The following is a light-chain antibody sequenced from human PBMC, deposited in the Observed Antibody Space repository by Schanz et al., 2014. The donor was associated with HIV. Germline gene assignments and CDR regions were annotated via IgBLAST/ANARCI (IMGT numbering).Light chain of an antibody. CDR2: VNH. CDR3: GTWDSTLSAVV. J-gene: IGLJ2*01. V-gene: IGLV1-51*01. CDR1: SSNIGNNY. Sequence: QSVLTQPPSVSAAPGQKVTISCSGSSSNIGNNYVSWFQQLPVTAPKLLIYVNHQRPSDIPDRFSGSKTGTSATLAIVGLQTGDEADYYCGTWDSTLSAVVFGGGTKLTVL.